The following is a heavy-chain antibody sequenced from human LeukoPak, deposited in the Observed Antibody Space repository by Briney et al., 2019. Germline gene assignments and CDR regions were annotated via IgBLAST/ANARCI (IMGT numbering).Heavy chain of an antibody. J-gene: IGHJ4*02. CDR2: IYYSGST. Sequence: PSETLSLTCTVSGCSISSYYWSWIRQPPGKGLEWIGYIYYSGSTNYNPSLKSRVTISVDTSKNQFSLKLSSVTAADTAVYYCARHYSPTAMVGFDYWGQGTLVTVSS. D-gene: IGHD5-18*01. V-gene: IGHV4-59*08. CDR3: ARHYSPTAMVGFDY. CDR1: GCSISSYY.